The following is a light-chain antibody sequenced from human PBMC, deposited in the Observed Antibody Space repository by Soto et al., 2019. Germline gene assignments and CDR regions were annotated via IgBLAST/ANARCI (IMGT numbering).Light chain of an antibody. Sequence: DIQMTQSPASLAASLGDRITISCRASQTISNHLNWYHQKPGEAPKILIYGASTLQNGVPSSVSGSGSGTEFTLSISSLQTEDFGTYYCQQSYNVAFTVGRGTKVDVK. CDR1: QTISNH. J-gene: IGKJ3*01. V-gene: IGKV1-39*01. CDR2: GAS. CDR3: QQSYNVAFT.